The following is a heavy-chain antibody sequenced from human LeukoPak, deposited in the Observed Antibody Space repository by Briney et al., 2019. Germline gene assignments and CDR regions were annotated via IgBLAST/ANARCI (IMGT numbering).Heavy chain of an antibody. Sequence: PSETLSLTCTVSGGSISSYYWSWIRQPPGKGLEWIGYIYYSGSTNYNPSLKSRVTISVDTSKNQFSLKLSSVTAADTAVYYCAREAGSSSSGSNFDYWGQGTLVTVSS. CDR2: IYYSGST. V-gene: IGHV4-59*12. D-gene: IGHD6-6*01. CDR1: GGSISSYY. CDR3: AREAGSSSSGSNFDY. J-gene: IGHJ4*02.